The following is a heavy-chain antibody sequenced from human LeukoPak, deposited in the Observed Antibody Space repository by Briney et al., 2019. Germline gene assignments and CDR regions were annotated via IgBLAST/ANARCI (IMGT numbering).Heavy chain of an antibody. CDR2: ISGSGGST. J-gene: IGHJ4*02. Sequence: GGSLRLSCAASGFPFSSYAMSWVRQAPGKGLEWVSAISGSGGSTYYADSVKGRFTISRDNSKNTLYLQMNSLRAEDTAVYYCARFVAVAGVFDYWGQGTLVTVSS. V-gene: IGHV3-23*01. CDR3: ARFVAVAGVFDY. CDR1: GFPFSSYA. D-gene: IGHD6-19*01.